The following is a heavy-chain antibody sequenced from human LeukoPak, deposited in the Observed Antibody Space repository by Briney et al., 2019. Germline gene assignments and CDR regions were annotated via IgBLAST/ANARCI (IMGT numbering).Heavy chain of an antibody. CDR3: ARDMIMGGPPDYLDY. CDR2: KGDEGIHK. CDR1: GFIFSRHP. V-gene: IGHV3-30*04. Sequence: GGSLRLSCTTSGFIFSRHPMHWVRQAPGKGLEWVAGKGDEGIHKYYADSVKGRFTISRDDSKNILYLQMDGLRAEDTGVYYCARDMIMGGPPDYLDYWGQGTLVTVS. D-gene: IGHD3-22*01. J-gene: IGHJ4*02.